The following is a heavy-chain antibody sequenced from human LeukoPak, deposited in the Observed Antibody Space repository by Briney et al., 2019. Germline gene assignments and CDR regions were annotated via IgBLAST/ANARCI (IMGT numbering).Heavy chain of an antibody. CDR1: GFTFSTYG. D-gene: IGHD5-18*01. V-gene: IGHV3-30*03. Sequence: GGSLRLSCAASGFTFSTYGVHWVRQAPGKGLEWVALISYDGSNKYYADSVKGRFTLSRDNSKNTLYLQMNSLRAEDTAVYYCARSPRSPYSYGSFWFDPWGQGTLVAVSS. J-gene: IGHJ5*02. CDR2: ISYDGSNK. CDR3: ARSPRSPYSYGSFWFDP.